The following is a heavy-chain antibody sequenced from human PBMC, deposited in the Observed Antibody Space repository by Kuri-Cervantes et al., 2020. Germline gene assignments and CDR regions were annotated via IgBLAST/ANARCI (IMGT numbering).Heavy chain of an antibody. CDR3: ARGPTPGITLIGHYYYYGMDV. CDR2: IYYSGSA. J-gene: IGHJ6*02. CDR1: GGSISSYY. V-gene: IGHV4-59*01. D-gene: IGHD3-16*01. Sequence: SETLSLTCTVSGGSISSYYWSWIRQPPGKGLEWIGYIYYSGSANYNPSLKSRVTISVDTSKNQFSLKLSSVTAADTAVYYCARGPTPGITLIGHYYYYGMDVWGQGTTVTVSS.